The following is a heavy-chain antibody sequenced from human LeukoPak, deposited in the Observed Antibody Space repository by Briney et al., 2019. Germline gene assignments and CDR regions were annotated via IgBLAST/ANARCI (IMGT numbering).Heavy chain of an antibody. J-gene: IGHJ4*02. V-gene: IGHV3-23*01. Sequence: PGGPLRLSCAASGFTFSSYAMRWVRQAAGKGLEWVSAISGSGGSTYYADSVKGRFTISRDNSKNTLYLQMNSLRAEDTAVYYCAKSKGPAMIVLAIYYFDYWGQGTLVTVSS. CDR3: AKSKGPAMIVLAIYYFDY. CDR2: ISGSGGST. CDR1: GFTFSSYA. D-gene: IGHD3-22*01.